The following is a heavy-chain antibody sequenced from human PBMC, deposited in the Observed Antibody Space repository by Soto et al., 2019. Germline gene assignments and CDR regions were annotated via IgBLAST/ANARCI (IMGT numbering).Heavy chain of an antibody. CDR2: MNPHTGNT. CDR1: GYTFTDYD. Sequence: QVQLVQSGAEVKKPGASVKVSCKASGYTFTDYDIHWVRQPTGQGLEWMGWMNPHTGNTGQSKQFQGRVTMTRDTSISTAYMEMSSLRSEDTAVYYCARGRFRRTWFDPWGQGTLVTVSS. D-gene: IGHD3-16*01. V-gene: IGHV1-8*01. J-gene: IGHJ5*02. CDR3: ARGRFRRTWFDP.